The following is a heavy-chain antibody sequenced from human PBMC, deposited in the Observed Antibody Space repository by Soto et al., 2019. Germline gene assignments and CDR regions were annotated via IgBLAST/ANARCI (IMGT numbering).Heavy chain of an antibody. J-gene: IGHJ4*02. V-gene: IGHV3-30-3*01. Sequence: PGGSLRLSCAASGFTFSSYAMHWVRQAPGKGLEWVAVISYDGIHTYYADSVKGRFTISRDNSKNTLYLQMNSLRLDDTAVYYCARGRGEFDYWGLGTLVTVSS. D-gene: IGHD3-16*01. CDR2: ISYDGIHT. CDR3: ARGRGEFDY. CDR1: GFTFSSYA.